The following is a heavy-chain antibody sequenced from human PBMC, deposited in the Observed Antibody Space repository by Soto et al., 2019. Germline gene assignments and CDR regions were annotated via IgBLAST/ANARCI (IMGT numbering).Heavy chain of an antibody. CDR3: AIDREMVRGVNYYYYGMDV. D-gene: IGHD3-10*01. CDR1: GGSISSGGYY. CDR2: IYYSGST. J-gene: IGHJ6*02. V-gene: IGHV4-31*03. Sequence: PSETLSLTCTVSGGSISSGGYYWSWIRQHPGKGLEWIGYIYYSGSTYYNPSLKSRVTISVDTSKNQFSLKLSSVTAADTAVYYCAIDREMVRGVNYYYYGMDVWGQGTTVTVSS.